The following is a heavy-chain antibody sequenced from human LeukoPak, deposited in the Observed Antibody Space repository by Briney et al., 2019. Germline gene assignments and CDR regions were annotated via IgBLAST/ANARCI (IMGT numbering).Heavy chain of an antibody. V-gene: IGHV4-59*01. CDR2: IYYSGST. CDR1: GGSISSYY. J-gene: IGHJ6*03. Sequence: SETLSLTCTVSGGSISSYYWSWIRQPPGKGLGWIGYIYYSGSTNYNPSLKSRVTISVDTSKNQFSLKLSSVTAADTAVYYCARVSSGWYEDYYYYMDVWGKGTTVTISS. CDR3: ARVSSGWYEDYYYYMDV. D-gene: IGHD6-19*01.